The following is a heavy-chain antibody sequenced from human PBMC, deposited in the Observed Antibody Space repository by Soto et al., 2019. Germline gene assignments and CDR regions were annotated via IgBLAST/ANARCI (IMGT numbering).Heavy chain of an antibody. D-gene: IGHD3-22*01. CDR3: ASNYYDGSGYGQFDY. J-gene: IGHJ4*02. V-gene: IGHV4-59*01. CDR1: GGSISSYY. CDR2: IYYSGST. Sequence: SENLSLTCTVSGGSISSYYWSWIRQPPGKGLEWIGYIYYSGSTNYNPSLKSRVTISVDTSKNQFSLKLSSVTAADTAVYYCASNYYDGSGYGQFDYWGQGTLVTVS.